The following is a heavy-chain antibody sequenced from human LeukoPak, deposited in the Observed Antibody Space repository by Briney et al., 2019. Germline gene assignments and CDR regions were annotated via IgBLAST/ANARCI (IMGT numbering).Heavy chain of an antibody. Sequence: SETLSLTCTVSGGSISSYYWSWIRQPPGKGLEWIGYIYYSGSANYNPSLKSRVTISVDTSKNQFSLKLRSVTAADTAVYYCARVTGYVIEDNFDYWGQGTLVTVSS. V-gene: IGHV4-59*01. J-gene: IGHJ4*02. CDR1: GGSISSYY. D-gene: IGHD2-15*01. CDR3: ARVTGYVIEDNFDY. CDR2: IYYSGSA.